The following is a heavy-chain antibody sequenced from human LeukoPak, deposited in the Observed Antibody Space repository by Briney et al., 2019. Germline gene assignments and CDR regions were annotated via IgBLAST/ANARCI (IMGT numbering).Heavy chain of an antibody. CDR2: INPNSGGT. CDR3: ARKEGDS. V-gene: IGHV1-2*02. Sequence: ASVKVSCKASGYTFTGYYLHWVRQAPGQGLEWMGWINPNSGGTNYAQKFQGRVTMTRDTSISTAYMELRRLRSDDTAVYDCARKEGDSWGQGTLVTVSS. J-gene: IGHJ4*02. CDR1: GYTFTGYY.